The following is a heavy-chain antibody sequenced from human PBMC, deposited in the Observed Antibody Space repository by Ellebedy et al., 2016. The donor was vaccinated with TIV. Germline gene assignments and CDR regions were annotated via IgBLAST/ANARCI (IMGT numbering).Heavy chain of an antibody. J-gene: IGHJ4*02. V-gene: IGHV4-59*12. D-gene: IGHD2-15*01. CDR2: IYYSGST. CDR1: GGSISSYY. Sequence: SETLSLTCTVSGGSISSYYWSWIRQPPGKGLEWIGSIYYSGSTYYADSVKGRFTISRDNSKNTLFLQMNSLRAEDTAVYYCGTPGGYVSGFGQWGQGTLVIVSS. CDR3: GTPGGYVSGFGQ.